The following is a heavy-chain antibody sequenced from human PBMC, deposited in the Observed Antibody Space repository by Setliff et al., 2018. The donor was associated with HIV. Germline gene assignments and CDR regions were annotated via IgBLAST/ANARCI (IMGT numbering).Heavy chain of an antibody. CDR3: AKDGISGGAYPPYYFDY. D-gene: IGHD2-15*01. CDR1: GFTFNTYA. Sequence: GESLKISCAASGFTFNTYAMSWVRQAPGKGLEWVSVISGSGGSTFYADSVKGRFTISRDNSKNTLYLQMNRLRVEDTAVYYCAKDGISGGAYPPYYFDYWGHGTLVTVPQ. CDR2: ISGSGGST. J-gene: IGHJ4*01. V-gene: IGHV3-23*01.